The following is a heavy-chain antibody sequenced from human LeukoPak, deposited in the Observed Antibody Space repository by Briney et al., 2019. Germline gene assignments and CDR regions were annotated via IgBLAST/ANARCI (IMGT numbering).Heavy chain of an antibody. Sequence: GGSLRLSCAASGFTFSNAWISWVRQAPGKGLEWVGRIKSKTDGGTTDYAAPVKGRFTISRDDSKNTLYLQMNSLKTEDTAVYYCTTANDYGDYPFDYWRQGTLVTVSS. V-gene: IGHV3-15*01. D-gene: IGHD4-17*01. CDR2: IKSKTDGGTT. CDR1: GFTFSNAW. CDR3: TTANDYGDYPFDY. J-gene: IGHJ4*02.